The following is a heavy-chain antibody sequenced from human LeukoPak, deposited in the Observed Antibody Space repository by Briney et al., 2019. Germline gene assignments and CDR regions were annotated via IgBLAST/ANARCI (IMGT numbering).Heavy chain of an antibody. D-gene: IGHD3-10*01. CDR2: IIPKSGAT. J-gene: IGHJ4*02. CDR1: GFTFSDYF. Sequence: ASVKVSCTASGFTFSDYFIHWVRQAPGQGLEWMGWIIPKSGATNFAQRFRDRVTLTRNTSTVSMDLSRLTSDDTAVYYCARDLRSGGVTYGQDSWGQGTLVTVSS. CDR3: ARDLRSGGVTYGQDS. V-gene: IGHV1-2*02.